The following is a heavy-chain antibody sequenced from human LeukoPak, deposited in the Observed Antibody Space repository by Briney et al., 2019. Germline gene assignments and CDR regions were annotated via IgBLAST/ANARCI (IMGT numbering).Heavy chain of an antibody. CDR2: ISGSGGST. CDR1: GFTFSDYY. D-gene: IGHD1-26*01. CDR3: AKCSVEGANLRPADFDY. J-gene: IGHJ4*02. Sequence: HPGGSLRLSCAASGFTFSDYYMSWVRQAPGKGLEWVSAISGSGGSTYYADSVKGRFTISRDNSKNTLYLQMNSLRAEDTAVYYCAKCSVEGANLRPADFDYWGQGTLVTASS. V-gene: IGHV3-23*01.